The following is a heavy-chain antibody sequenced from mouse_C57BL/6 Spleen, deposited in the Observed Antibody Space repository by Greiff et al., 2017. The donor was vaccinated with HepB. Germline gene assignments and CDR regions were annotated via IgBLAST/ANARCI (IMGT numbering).Heavy chain of an antibody. D-gene: IGHD3-2*02. V-gene: IGHV1-61*01. Sequence: VQLQQSGAELVRPGSSVKLSCKASGYTFTSYWMDWVKQRPGQGLEWIGNIYPSDSETHYNQKFKDKATLTVDKSSSTAYLQLSSLTSEDSAVYYCARSDRSGYVRYYFDYWGQGTTLTVSS. CDR3: ARSDRSGYVRYYFDY. CDR2: IYPSDSET. CDR1: GYTFTSYW. J-gene: IGHJ2*01.